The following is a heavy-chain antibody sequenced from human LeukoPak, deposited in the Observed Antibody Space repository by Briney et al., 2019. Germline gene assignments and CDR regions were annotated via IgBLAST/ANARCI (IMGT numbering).Heavy chain of an antibody. CDR1: GFTFSSYS. D-gene: IGHD3-9*01. Sequence: GGSLRLSCAASGFTFSSYSMNWVRQAPGKGLEWVSSISSGSSYIYYADSVKGRFTISRDNAKNSLYLQMNSLRAEDTAVYYCARDSEVLRYFDWLLSRPGAFDYWGQGTLVTVSS. CDR2: ISSGSSYI. J-gene: IGHJ4*02. V-gene: IGHV3-21*01. CDR3: ARDSEVLRYFDWLLSRPGAFDY.